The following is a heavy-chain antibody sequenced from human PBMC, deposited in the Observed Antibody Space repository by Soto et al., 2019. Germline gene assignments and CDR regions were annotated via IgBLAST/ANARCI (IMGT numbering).Heavy chain of an antibody. D-gene: IGHD6-6*01. V-gene: IGHV3-30-3*01. CDR2: ISYDGSNK. CDR1: GFTFSSYA. Sequence: QVQLVESGGGVVQPGRSLRLSCAASGFTFSSYAMHWVRQAPGKGLEWVAVISYDGSNKYYADSVKGRFTISRDNSKNTLYMQMNSLRAEDTAVYYCARDPATEYSSSSGVDYWGQGTLVTVSS. J-gene: IGHJ4*02. CDR3: ARDPATEYSSSSGVDY.